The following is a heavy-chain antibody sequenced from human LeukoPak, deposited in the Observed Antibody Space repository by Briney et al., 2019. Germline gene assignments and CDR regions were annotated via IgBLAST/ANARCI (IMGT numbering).Heavy chain of an antibody. CDR2: ISGSGGST. J-gene: IGHJ4*02. V-gene: IGHV3-23*01. CDR3: AKVLAVAGTTVDY. Sequence: RSGGSLRLSCAASGFTFSSYAMSWVRQAPGKGLEWVSAISGSGGSTYYADSVKGRFTISRDNSKNTLYLQMNSLRAEDTAVYYCAKVLAVAGTTVDYWGQGTLVTVSS. D-gene: IGHD6-19*01. CDR1: GFTFSSYA.